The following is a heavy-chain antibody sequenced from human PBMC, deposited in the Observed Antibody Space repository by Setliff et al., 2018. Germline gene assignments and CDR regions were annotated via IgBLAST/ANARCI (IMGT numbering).Heavy chain of an antibody. CDR2: TIPIFGTT. CDR3: AREGVDARSSTDYRYYMDV. J-gene: IGHJ6*03. Sequence: SSVKVSCKASGGTFSTYGISWVRQAPGQGLEWMGGTIPIFGTTNYAQKFQGRVTIITDESTNTAYMELSSLRSEDTAVYYCAREGVDARSSTDYRYYMDVWGKGTTVTVSS. CDR1: GGTFSTYG. D-gene: IGHD2-8*01. V-gene: IGHV1-69*05.